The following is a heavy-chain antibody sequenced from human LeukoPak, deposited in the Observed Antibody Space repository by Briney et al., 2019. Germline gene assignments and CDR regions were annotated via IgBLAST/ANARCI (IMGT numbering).Heavy chain of an antibody. J-gene: IGHJ4*02. Sequence: PSETLSLTCAVYGGSFSGYYWSWIRQPPGEGLEWIGEINHSGSTNYNPSLKSRVTISVDTSKNQFSLKLSSVTAADTAVYYCARMGSYDYVWGSYRYFYYFDYWGQGTLVTVSS. CDR3: ARMGSYDYVWGSYRYFYYFDY. CDR1: GGSFSGYY. V-gene: IGHV4-34*01. D-gene: IGHD3-16*02. CDR2: INHSGST.